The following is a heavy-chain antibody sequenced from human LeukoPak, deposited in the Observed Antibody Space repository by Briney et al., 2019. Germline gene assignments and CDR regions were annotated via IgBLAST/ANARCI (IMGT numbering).Heavy chain of an antibody. D-gene: IGHD4-17*01. V-gene: IGHV3-48*03. CDR3: ARSTTHPYYYMDV. J-gene: IGHJ6*03. CDR1: GFTFSNYE. CDR2: ISNIGDII. Sequence: GGSLRLSCAASGFTFSNYEMNWVRQAPGKGLEWISHISNIGDIIHYADSVEGRFTISRDNAKNSLYLQMNSLRAEDTAVYYCARSTTHPYYYMDVWGKGTTVTISS.